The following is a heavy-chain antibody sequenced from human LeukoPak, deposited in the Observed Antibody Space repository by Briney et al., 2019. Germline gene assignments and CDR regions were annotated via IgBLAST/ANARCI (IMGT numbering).Heavy chain of an antibody. CDR2: IYYSGST. J-gene: IGHJ4*02. D-gene: IGHD5-18*01. Sequence: ASETLSLTCTVSGGSISSDDYYWSWIRQPPGKGLEWIGYIYYSGSTYYNPSLKSRVTISVDTSKNQFSLKLSSVTAADTAVYYCTRAGGPKAEYGYSYGSNFDYWGQGTLVTVSS. CDR1: GGSISSDDYY. V-gene: IGHV4-30-4*01. CDR3: TRAGGPKAEYGYSYGSNFDY.